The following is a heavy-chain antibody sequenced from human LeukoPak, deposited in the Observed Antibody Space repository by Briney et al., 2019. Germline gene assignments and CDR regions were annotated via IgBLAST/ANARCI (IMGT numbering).Heavy chain of an antibody. CDR1: GFTFSTYA. D-gene: IGHD2-2*01. Sequence: GGSLRLSCAASGFTFSTYALHWVRQAPGKGLEWVAVISYDATNKYYADSVKGRFTISRDNSKNTLYLQMNSLRAEDTALYHCARAWGYCSSTSCYFDYWGQGTLVTVSS. J-gene: IGHJ4*02. CDR3: ARAWGYCSSTSCYFDY. V-gene: IGHV3-30-3*01. CDR2: ISYDATNK.